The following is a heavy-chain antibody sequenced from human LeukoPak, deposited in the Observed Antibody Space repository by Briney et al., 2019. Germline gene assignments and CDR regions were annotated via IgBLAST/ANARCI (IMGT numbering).Heavy chain of an antibody. V-gene: IGHV3-23*01. CDR2: FSGSGGNT. CDR3: ASHSSSWYFGGRFDN. J-gene: IGHJ4*02. CDR1: GFTFSSYA. D-gene: IGHD6-13*01. Sequence: PGGSLRLSCAASGFTFSSYAMSWVRQAPGKGLEWVSGFSGSGGNTYYADSVKGRFTISRDNSKNTLYLQMNSLRAEDTAVYYCASHSSSWYFGGRFDNWGQGTLVTVSS.